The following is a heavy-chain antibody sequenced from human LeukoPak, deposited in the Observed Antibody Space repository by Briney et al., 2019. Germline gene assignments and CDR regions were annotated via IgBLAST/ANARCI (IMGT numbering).Heavy chain of an antibody. D-gene: IGHD6-6*01. J-gene: IGHJ4*02. CDR1: GFTFRTYG. V-gene: IGHV3-7*01. CDR3: ARLIGDRTIYDY. Sequence: GGSLRLSWAASGFTFRTYGMSWVRQAPGKGLEGVASINQGGSETYYVESVKGRFTISRDNAMNSFFLQMNSLRAEDTAVYYCARLIGDRTIYDYWGQGTLVTVSS. CDR2: INQGGSET.